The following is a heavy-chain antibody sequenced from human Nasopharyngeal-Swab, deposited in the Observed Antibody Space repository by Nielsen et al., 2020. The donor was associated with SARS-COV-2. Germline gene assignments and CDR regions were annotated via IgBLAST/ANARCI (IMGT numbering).Heavy chain of an antibody. CDR3: ARDREWAFDY. CDR1: GFTFSDYY. J-gene: IGHJ4*02. CDR2: IRSDTTTI. Sequence: GESLKISCAASGFTFSDYYMSWIRQALGKGLEWVSHIRSDTTTIRYADSVKGRFTISRDNARNSVYLQMNSLRAEDTAVYYCARDREWAFDYWGQGILVTVSS. V-gene: IGHV3-11*04. D-gene: IGHD3-3*01.